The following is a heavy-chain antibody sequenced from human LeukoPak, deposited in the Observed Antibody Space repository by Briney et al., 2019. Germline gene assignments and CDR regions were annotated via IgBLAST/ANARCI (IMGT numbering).Heavy chain of an antibody. J-gene: IGHJ5*02. Sequence: SETLSLTCAVYGGSFSGYYWSWIRQPPGKGLEWIGEINHSGSTNYNPSLKSRVTISVDTSKNQFSLKLSSVTAADTAVYYCARGVAAAGPRRLWFDPWGQGTLVTVSS. V-gene: IGHV4-34*01. CDR2: INHSGST. D-gene: IGHD6-13*01. CDR3: ARGVAAAGPRRLWFDP. CDR1: GGSFSGYY.